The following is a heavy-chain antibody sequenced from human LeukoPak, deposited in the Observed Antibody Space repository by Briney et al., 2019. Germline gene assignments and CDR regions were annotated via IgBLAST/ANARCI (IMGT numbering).Heavy chain of an antibody. Sequence: GGSLRLSCAASGFIFGSYGMHWVRQAPGKGLEWVSVISGSGGSTYYADSVKGRFTISRDNSQNTLYLQMSSLRVDDTAIYYCAKGARVTTRSWFDPWGQGTLVTVSS. V-gene: IGHV3-23*01. D-gene: IGHD4-17*01. CDR3: AKGARVTTRSWFDP. CDR2: ISGSGGST. CDR1: GFIFGSYG. J-gene: IGHJ5*02.